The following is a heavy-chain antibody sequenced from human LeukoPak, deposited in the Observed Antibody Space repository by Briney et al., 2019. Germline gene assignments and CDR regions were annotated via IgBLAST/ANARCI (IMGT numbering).Heavy chain of an antibody. Sequence: PGGSLRLSCAASGFTFSDYYMSWIRQAPGKGLEWVSYISSSGSTIYYADSVQGRFTISSDNAKNSLYLQMNRLRAEDMAVYYCARVGRYCSSTSCHNGYYFDYWGQGTLVTVSS. J-gene: IGHJ4*02. D-gene: IGHD2-2*02. V-gene: IGHV3-11*04. CDR2: ISSSGSTI. CDR3: ARVGRYCSSTSCHNGYYFDY. CDR1: GFTFSDYY.